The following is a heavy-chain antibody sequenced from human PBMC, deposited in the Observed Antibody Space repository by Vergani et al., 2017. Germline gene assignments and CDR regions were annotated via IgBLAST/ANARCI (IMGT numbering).Heavy chain of an antibody. D-gene: IGHD2-21*02. CDR3: ARGTLTATNWFDP. Sequence: QVQLQESGPGLVKPSETLSLTCTVSGGSISSYYWSWIRQPPGKGLEWIGYIYYSGSTNYNPSLKSRVTISVDTSKNQFSRKLSSVTAADTAVYYCARGTLTATNWFDPWGQGTLVTVSS. CDR2: IYYSGST. J-gene: IGHJ5*02. V-gene: IGHV4-59*01. CDR1: GGSISSYY.